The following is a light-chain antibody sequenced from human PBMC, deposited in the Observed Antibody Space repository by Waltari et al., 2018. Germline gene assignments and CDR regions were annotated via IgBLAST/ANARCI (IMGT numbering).Light chain of an antibody. CDR3: QQRYSTLSIT. CDR1: QSISSY. V-gene: IGKV1-39*01. J-gene: IGKJ5*01. CDR2: DAA. Sequence: DIQMTQSPSSLSASVGDRVTITCRASQSISSYLNWYQQKPGKAPKLLIYDAASLQSTVTSRFSGSGSGTDFTLTISSLQPEDFATYYCQQRYSTLSITFGQGTRLEIK.